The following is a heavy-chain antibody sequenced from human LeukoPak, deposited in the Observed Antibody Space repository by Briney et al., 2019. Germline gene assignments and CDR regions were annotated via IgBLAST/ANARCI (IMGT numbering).Heavy chain of an antibody. D-gene: IGHD3-22*01. CDR2: ISSSGITI. J-gene: IGHJ4*02. CDR1: GFTFSDYY. CDR3: ARMVYDTSGYYPSFDY. V-gene: IGHV3-11*01. Sequence: GGSLRLPCAASGFTFSDYYMTWIRQAPGKGLERVSYISSSGITIYYADSVKGRFTISRDNAKKSLYLEMNSLRAEDTAVYYCARMVYDTSGYYPSFDYWGQGTLVTVSS.